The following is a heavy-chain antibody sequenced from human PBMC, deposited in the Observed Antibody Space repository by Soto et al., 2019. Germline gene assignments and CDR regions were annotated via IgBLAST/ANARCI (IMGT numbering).Heavy chain of an antibody. CDR1: GDSVSSNSAA. Sequence: QTLSLTCAISGDSVSSNSAAWNWIRQSPSRGLEWLGRTYYRSRWYTDYAVSVKSRITINPDTSKNQFSLQLNSVTPEDTAVYYCVAEARVSETSYNAPKDYYYSAMDVWGQGTTVTVSS. V-gene: IGHV6-1*01. J-gene: IGHJ6*02. CDR2: TYYRSRWYT. CDR3: VAEARVSETSYNAPKDYYYSAMDV. D-gene: IGHD3-10*01.